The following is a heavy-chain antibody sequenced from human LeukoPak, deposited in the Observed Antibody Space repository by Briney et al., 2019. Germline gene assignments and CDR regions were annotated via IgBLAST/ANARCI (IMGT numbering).Heavy chain of an antibody. CDR3: ARGVVYGDFPFDY. CDR2: IYYSGST. D-gene: IGHD4-17*01. J-gene: IGHJ4*02. Sequence: PETLSLTCTVSGGSISSYYWSWIRQPPGKGLEWIGYIYYSGSTNYNPSLKSRVTISVDTSKNQFSLKLSSVTAADTAVYYCARGVVYGDFPFDYWGQGTLVAVSS. CDR1: GGSISSYY. V-gene: IGHV4-59*01.